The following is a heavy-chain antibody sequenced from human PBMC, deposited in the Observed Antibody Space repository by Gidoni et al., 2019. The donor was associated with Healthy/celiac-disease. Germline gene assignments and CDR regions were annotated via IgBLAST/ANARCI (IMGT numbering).Heavy chain of an antibody. Sequence: QVQLQESGPGLVKPSETLSLTCTVSGGSISSYYWSWIRQPPGKGLEWIGYIYYSGSTNYNPSLKSRVTISVDTSKNQFSLKLSSVTAADTAVYYCATARSTDYYMDVWGKGTTVTVSS. CDR1: GGSISSYY. J-gene: IGHJ6*03. CDR3: ATARSTDYYMDV. D-gene: IGHD4-17*01. V-gene: IGHV4-59*01. CDR2: IYYSGST.